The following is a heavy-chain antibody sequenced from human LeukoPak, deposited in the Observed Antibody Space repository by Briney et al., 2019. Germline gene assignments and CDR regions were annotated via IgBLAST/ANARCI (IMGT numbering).Heavy chain of an antibody. J-gene: IGHJ5*02. CDR2: IYYSGST. D-gene: IGHD1-26*01. CDR1: GGSISSSSYY. Sequence: SETLSLTCTVSGGSISSSSYYWGWLRQPPGKGLEWIGSIYYSGSTYYNPSLKSRVTISVDTSKNQFSLKLSSVTAADTAVYYCASSTIVGATKWFDPWGQGTLVTVSS. V-gene: IGHV4-39*07. CDR3: ASSTIVGATKWFDP.